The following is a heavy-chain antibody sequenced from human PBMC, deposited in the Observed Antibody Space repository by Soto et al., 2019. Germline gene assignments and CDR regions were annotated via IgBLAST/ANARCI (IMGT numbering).Heavy chain of an antibody. CDR3: ARERDYDFWSGLYYYYYMEV. CDR2: ISAYNGNT. Sequence: GASVKVSCKASGYTFTSYGISWVRQAPGQGLEWMGWISAYNGNTNYAQKLQGRVTMTTDTSTSTAYMELRSLRSDDTAVYYCARERDYDFWSGLYYYYYMEVWGKGTTVTVSS. V-gene: IGHV1-18*01. D-gene: IGHD3-3*01. J-gene: IGHJ6*03. CDR1: GYTFTSYG.